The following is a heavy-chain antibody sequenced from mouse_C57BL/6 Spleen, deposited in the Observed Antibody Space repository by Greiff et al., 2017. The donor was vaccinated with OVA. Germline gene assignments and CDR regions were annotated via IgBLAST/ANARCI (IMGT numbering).Heavy chain of an antibody. Sequence: QVQLQQSGPELVKPGASVKISCKASGYAFSSSWMNWVKQRPGKGLEWIGRIYPGDGDTNYNGQFKGKATLTADTSSSTAYMQLSSLTSEDSAVYFWALTTVRSLDYWGQGTTLTVSS. J-gene: IGHJ2*01. CDR1: GYAFSSSW. CDR2: IYPGDGDT. D-gene: IGHD1-1*01. CDR3: ALTTVRSLDY. V-gene: IGHV1-82*01.